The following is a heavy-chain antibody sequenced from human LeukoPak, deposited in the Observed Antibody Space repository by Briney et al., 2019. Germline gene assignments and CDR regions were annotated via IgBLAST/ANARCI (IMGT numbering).Heavy chain of an antibody. CDR1: GFTFSSYG. V-gene: IGHV3-30*03. J-gene: IGHJ4*02. CDR3: ARDGRSRWFGELLAYDFDY. CDR2: ISYDGSNK. D-gene: IGHD3-10*01. Sequence: QPGGPLRLSCAASGFTFSSYGMLWVRQAPAKGLEWVAVISYDGSNKYYADSVKGRFTISRDNSKNTLYLQMNSLRAEDTAVYYCARDGRSRWFGELLAYDFDYWGQGTLVTVSS.